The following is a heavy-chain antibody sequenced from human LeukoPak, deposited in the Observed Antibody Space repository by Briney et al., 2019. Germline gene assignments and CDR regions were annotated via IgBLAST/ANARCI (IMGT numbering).Heavy chain of an antibody. CDR3: ARGLMSADIVVVPAAISAFDI. D-gene: IGHD2-2*01. CDR1: GGSFSGYY. V-gene: IGHV4-34*01. Sequence: SETLSLTCAVYGGSFSGYYWSWIRQPPGKGLEWIGEINHGGSTNYNPSLKSRVTISVDTSKNQFSLKLSSVTAADTAVYYCARGLMSADIVVVPAAISAFDIWGQGTMVTVSS. CDR2: INHGGST. J-gene: IGHJ3*02.